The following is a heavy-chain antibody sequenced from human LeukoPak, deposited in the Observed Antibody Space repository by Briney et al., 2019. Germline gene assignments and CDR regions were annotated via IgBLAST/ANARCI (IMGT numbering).Heavy chain of an antibody. D-gene: IGHD3-3*01. J-gene: IGHJ4*02. CDR2: IKQDGSEK. CDR1: GFTFSSYW. CDR3: ARVRPWKFLEWFLRSYYFDY. V-gene: IGHV3-7*01. Sequence: QPGGSLRLSCAASGFTFSSYWMSWVRQAPGKGLEWVANIKQDGSEKYYVDSVKGRFTISRDNAKNSLYLQMNSLRAEDAAVYYCARVRPWKFLEWFLRSYYFDYWGQGTLVTVSS.